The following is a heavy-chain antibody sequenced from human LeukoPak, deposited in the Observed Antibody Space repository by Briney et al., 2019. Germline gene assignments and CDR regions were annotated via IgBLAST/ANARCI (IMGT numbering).Heavy chain of an antibody. CDR1: GGSFSGYY. J-gene: IGHJ4*02. V-gene: IGHV4-34*01. Sequence: SETLSLTCAVYGGSFSGYYWSWIRQPPGKGLEWIGEINHSGSTNYNPSLKSRVTISVDTSKNQFSLKLSSVTAAGTAVYYCARGLHIAVAGTEFGYWGQGTLVTVSS. CDR3: ARGLHIAVAGTEFGY. CDR2: INHSGST. D-gene: IGHD6-19*01.